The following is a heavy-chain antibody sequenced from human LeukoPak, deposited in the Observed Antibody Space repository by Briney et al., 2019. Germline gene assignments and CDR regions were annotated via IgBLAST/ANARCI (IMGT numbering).Heavy chain of an antibody. CDR2: ISVNSAKI. V-gene: IGHV3-21*01. CDR1: GFTFSKYS. D-gene: IGHD5-24*01. CDR3: ARVDGYNLVDYFDY. J-gene: IGHJ4*02. Sequence: GSLSLSCAASGFTFSKYSMNWVRQAPGKGLEWVSSISVNSAKIYYADSVKGRFTISRDNANNSLYLQMNSLRAEDAAVYYCARVDGYNLVDYFDYWGQGTLLTVSS.